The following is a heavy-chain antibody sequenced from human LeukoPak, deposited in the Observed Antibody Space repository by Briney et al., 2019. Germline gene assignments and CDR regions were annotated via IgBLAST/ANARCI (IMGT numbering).Heavy chain of an antibody. CDR2: IYYSGST. V-gene: IGHV4-59*01. D-gene: IGHD3-22*01. CDR3: ARRGYDSSGYYQDY. J-gene: IGHJ4*02. Sequence: SETLSLTCAVYGGSFSAYYWSWIRQPPGKGLEWIGYIYYSGSTNYNPSLKSRVTISVDTSKNQFSLNLTSVTAADTAVYYCARRGYDSSGYYQDYWGQGTLVTVSA. CDR1: GGSFSAYY.